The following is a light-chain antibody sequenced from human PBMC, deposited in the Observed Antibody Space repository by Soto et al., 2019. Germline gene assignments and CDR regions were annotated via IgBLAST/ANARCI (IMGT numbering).Light chain of an antibody. CDR1: PSISSN. V-gene: IGKV3-15*01. CDR3: QQYTHWPVWS. CDR2: GPS. Sequence: EIVLLQSPATLSVSPGERATLSCRASPSISSNLAWYQQKPCQAPRLLIYGPSTRATGVPARFSGSGSGTEFTLTISSLQSEDVAMYYCQQYTHWPVWSFGQGTKVEIK. J-gene: IGKJ1*01.